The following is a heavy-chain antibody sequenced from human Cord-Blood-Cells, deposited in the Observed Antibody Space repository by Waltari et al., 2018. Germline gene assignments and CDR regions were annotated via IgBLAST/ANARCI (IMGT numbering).Heavy chain of an antibody. V-gene: IGHV1-69*01. J-gene: IGHJ2*01. CDR3: ARGGLAQKYWYFDL. D-gene: IGHD3-16*01. CDR1: GGTFSSYP. Sequence: VQLVQSGAEVKKPGSSVKVSCKASGGTFSSYPISWARHAPGQGLERMGGIIPIFGTANYAQKFQGRVTITADESTSTAYMELSSLRSEDTAVYYCARGGLAQKYWYFDLWGRGTLVTVSS. CDR2: IIPIFGTA.